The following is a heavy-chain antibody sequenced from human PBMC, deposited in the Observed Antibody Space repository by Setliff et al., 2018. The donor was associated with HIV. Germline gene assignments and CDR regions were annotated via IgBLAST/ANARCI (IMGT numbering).Heavy chain of an antibody. D-gene: IGHD6-6*01. V-gene: IGHV4-39*07. CDR2: VYYDGRT. CDR3: ARAEQLALGDYYYMDV. J-gene: IGHJ6*03. Sequence: SETLSLTCTGSGDSIRTGAYYWGWIRQPPGKGLAWIGSVYYDGRTFYNPSLKSRLAISVDTSKNQFSLKLSSVTAADTAVYYCARAEQLALGDYYYMDVWGKGTTVTVSS. CDR1: GDSIRTGAYY.